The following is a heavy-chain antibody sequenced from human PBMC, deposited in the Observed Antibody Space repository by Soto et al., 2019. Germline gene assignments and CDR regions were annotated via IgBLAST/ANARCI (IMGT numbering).Heavy chain of an antibody. CDR2: IYYSGFI. J-gene: IGHJ5*02. V-gene: IGHV4-30-4*01. CDR1: GGSISRGDYY. D-gene: IGHD2-15*01. CDR3: ARGPPLDCSGGSCYYGQDRNWFDP. Sequence: SETLSLTCSVSGGSISRGDYYWTWIRQPPGKGLEWIGSIYYSGFISYNPSLKSLVTISVDTSKNQFSLKLSFVTAADTAVYYCARGPPLDCSGGSCYYGQDRNWFDPWGQGTLVTVS.